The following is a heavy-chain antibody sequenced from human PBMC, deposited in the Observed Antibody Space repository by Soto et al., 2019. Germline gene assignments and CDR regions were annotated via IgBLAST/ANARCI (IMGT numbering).Heavy chain of an antibody. CDR3: ARDLAAAGTLVDY. V-gene: IGHV3-30-3*01. CDR2: ISYDGSNK. Sequence: GSLRLSCAASGFTFSSYAMHWVRQAPGKGLEWVAVISYDGSNKYYADFVKGRFTISRDNSKNTLYLQMNSLRAEDTAVYYCARDLAAAGTLVDYWGQGTLVTVSS. J-gene: IGHJ4*02. CDR1: GFTFSSYA. D-gene: IGHD6-13*01.